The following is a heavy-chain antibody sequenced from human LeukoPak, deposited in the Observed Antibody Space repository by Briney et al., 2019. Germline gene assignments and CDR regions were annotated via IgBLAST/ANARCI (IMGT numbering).Heavy chain of an antibody. CDR1: GFTVSNNY. Sequence: PGGSLRLSCAASGFTVSNNYMSWVRQAPGKGLEWVSLIYGGGTTYYADSVKGRFTISSDSSKNTLYLQMNSLRAEDTAVYYCAKEVTTDPPDAFNIWGQGTMVTVSS. D-gene: IGHD1-14*01. V-gene: IGHV3-53*01. CDR3: AKEVTTDPPDAFNI. CDR2: IYGGGTT. J-gene: IGHJ3*02.